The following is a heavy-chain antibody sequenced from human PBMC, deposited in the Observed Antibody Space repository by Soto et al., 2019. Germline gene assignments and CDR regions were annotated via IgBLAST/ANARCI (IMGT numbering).Heavy chain of an antibody. V-gene: IGHV3-23*01. Sequence: EVQLLESGGGLVEPGGSRRLSCAAYGFTFSSYTMSWVRQAPGKGLEWVSTISGSGSSTYSADSVKGRFTISRDNSKNTLYLQMNSLRVEDTAIYYCAKAWGIDYWGQGTLVTVSS. CDR2: ISGSGSST. CDR1: GFTFSSYT. J-gene: IGHJ4*02. D-gene: IGHD7-27*01. CDR3: AKAWGIDY.